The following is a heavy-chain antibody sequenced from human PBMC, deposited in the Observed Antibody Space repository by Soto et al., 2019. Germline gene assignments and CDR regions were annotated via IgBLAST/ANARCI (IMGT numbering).Heavy chain of an antibody. Sequence: PSETLSLTCTVSGGSISSGGYYWSWIRQHPGKGLEWIGYIYYSGSTYYNPSLKSRVTISVDTSKNQFSLKLSSVTAADTAVYYCARGGGDITIFGVAENWFDPWGQGTLVTVSS. CDR1: GGSISSGGYY. D-gene: IGHD3-3*01. J-gene: IGHJ5*02. CDR2: IYYSGST. V-gene: IGHV4-31*03. CDR3: ARGGGDITIFGVAENWFDP.